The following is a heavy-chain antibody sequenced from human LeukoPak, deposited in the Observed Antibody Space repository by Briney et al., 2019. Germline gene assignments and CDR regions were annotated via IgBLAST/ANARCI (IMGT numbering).Heavy chain of an antibody. CDR3: ARDLRSSSWSYYFDY. CDR1: GDSIREYY. D-gene: IGHD6-13*01. Sequence: SETLSLTCTVSGDSIREYYWSWIRQPPGKGLEWIGYVFYSGSTNYNPSLKSRVTTSVDTSKNQLSLKLSSVTAADPAVYYCARDLRSSSWSYYFDYWGQGTLVTVSS. CDR2: VFYSGST. J-gene: IGHJ4*02. V-gene: IGHV4-59*01.